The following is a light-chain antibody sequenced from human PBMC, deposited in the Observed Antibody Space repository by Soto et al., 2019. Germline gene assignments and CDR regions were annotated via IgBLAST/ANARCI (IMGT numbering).Light chain of an antibody. CDR1: QSVSSN. Sequence: EIVMTQSQATLSVSPGEKATLSCRASQSVSSNLAWYQQKPGQAPRLLIYGASTRATGIPARFSGSGSGTEFSLTISGLQSEDFAVYYCQQYNNWPRGYTFGQGTKLEIK. CDR2: GAS. J-gene: IGKJ2*01. CDR3: QQYNNWPRGYT. V-gene: IGKV3-15*01.